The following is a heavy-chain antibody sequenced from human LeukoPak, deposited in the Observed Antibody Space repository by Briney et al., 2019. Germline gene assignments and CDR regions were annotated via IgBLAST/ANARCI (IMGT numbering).Heavy chain of an antibody. CDR2: ISYDGSNK. J-gene: IGHJ5*01. D-gene: IGHD3-22*01. V-gene: IGHV3-30-3*01. CDR3: ARDGNYYDSSGTNPDW. CDR1: GFTFSSYA. Sequence: SLRLSCAASGFTFSSYAMHWVRQAPGKGLEWVAVISYDGSNKYYADSVKGRFTISRDNSKNTLYLQMNSLRAEDTAVYYCARDGNYYDSSGTNPDWWGQEPWSPSPQ.